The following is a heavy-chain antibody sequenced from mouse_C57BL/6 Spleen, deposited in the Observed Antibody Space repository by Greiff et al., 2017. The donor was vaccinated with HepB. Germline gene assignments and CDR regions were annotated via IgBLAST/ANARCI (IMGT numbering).Heavy chain of an antibody. CDR2: IDPSDSET. Sequence: QVQLKQPGAELVRPGSSVKLSCKASGYTFTSYWMHWVKQRPIQGLEWIGNIDPSDSETHYNQKFKDKATLTVDKSSSTAYMQLSSLTSEDSAVYYCARSPYYGSRSFDYWGQGTTLTVSS. CDR3: ARSPYYGSRSFDY. D-gene: IGHD1-1*01. CDR1: GYTFTSYW. V-gene: IGHV1-52*01. J-gene: IGHJ2*01.